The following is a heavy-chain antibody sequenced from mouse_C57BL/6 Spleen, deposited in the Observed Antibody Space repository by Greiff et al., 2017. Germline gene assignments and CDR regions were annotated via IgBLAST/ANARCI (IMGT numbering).Heavy chain of an antibody. V-gene: IGHV5-16*01. D-gene: IGHD2-4*01. CDR3: ARDRGLTFDY. J-gene: IGHJ2*01. CDR2: INYNGSST. CDR1: GFTFSDYY. Sequence: EVQLMESEGGLVQPGSSMKLSCTASGFTFSDYYMAWVRQVPEKGLEWVANINYNGSSTYYLDSLKSRFIISRDNAKNILYLQMSSLKSEDTATYYCARDRGLTFDYWGQGTTLTVSS.